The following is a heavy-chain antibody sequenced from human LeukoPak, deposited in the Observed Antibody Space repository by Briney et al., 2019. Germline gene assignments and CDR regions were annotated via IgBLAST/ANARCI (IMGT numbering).Heavy chain of an antibody. Sequence: ASVKVSCKASGYTFTGYYMHWVRQAPGQGREWMGWINPNSGGPNYAQKFQGRVTITRDTSISTAYMGLSRLRSDDSAVYYCARYWKYDAFDIWGQGTMVTVSS. J-gene: IGHJ3*02. CDR1: GYTFTGYY. CDR2: INPNSGGP. D-gene: IGHD1-1*01. CDR3: ARYWKYDAFDI. V-gene: IGHV1-2*02.